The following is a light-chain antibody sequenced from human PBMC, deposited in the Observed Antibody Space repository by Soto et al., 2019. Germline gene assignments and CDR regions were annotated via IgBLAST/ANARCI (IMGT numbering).Light chain of an antibody. J-gene: IGKJ3*01. CDR1: QYIGSW. CDR2: KAS. V-gene: IGKV1-5*03. Sequence: DIQMTQSPSTLSASVGDRVTITCRASQYIGSWLAWYQQKPGKAPKLLIYKASSLESGVPSRFSGSGSGTVFTLANSSLKPDDFAAYYYQQYNTYSGTFGPGTKVDI. CDR3: QQYNTYSGT.